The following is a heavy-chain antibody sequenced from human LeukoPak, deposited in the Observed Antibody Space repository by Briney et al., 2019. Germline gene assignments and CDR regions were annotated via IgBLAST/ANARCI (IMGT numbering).Heavy chain of an antibody. CDR3: ARDRPTGASRLFVVQ. V-gene: IGHV3-21*01. CDR1: GFTFSSYS. Sequence: GGSLRLSCAASGFTFSSYSMTWVRQAPGKGPEWVSSMSSGSRYIYYADSVRGRFTISRDDAKNSLYLLMNSLRAEDTAVYYCARDRPTGASRLFVVQWGQGTLVTVSS. J-gene: IGHJ4*02. D-gene: IGHD3-3*01. CDR2: MSSGSRYI.